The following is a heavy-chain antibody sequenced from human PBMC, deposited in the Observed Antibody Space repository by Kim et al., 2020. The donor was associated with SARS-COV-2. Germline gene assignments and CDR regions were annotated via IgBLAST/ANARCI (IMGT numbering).Heavy chain of an antibody. J-gene: IGHJ4*02. CDR2: IYYSGST. V-gene: IGHV4-31*03. CDR1: GGSISSGCYY. Sequence: SETLSLTCTVSGGSISSGCYYWSWIRQHPGKGLEWIGYIYYSGSTYYNPSLKSRVTISVDTSKNQFSLKLSSVTAADTAVYYCARWLGNSGYGDWGQGTLVTVSS. D-gene: IGHD5-12*01. CDR3: ARWLGNSGYGD.